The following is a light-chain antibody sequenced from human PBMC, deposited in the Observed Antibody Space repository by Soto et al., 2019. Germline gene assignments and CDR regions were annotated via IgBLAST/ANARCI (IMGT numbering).Light chain of an antibody. Sequence: DIQMTQSPSSLSLSVGDRVTITCQASQDITKYLNWYQQKPGKAPKLLIYDASNLEIGVPSRFSGSGSGTDFTFTISTLQPEDVATYYCQHYSILPITFGQGTRLA. V-gene: IGKV1-33*01. CDR2: DAS. CDR1: QDITKY. CDR3: QHYSILPIT. J-gene: IGKJ5*01.